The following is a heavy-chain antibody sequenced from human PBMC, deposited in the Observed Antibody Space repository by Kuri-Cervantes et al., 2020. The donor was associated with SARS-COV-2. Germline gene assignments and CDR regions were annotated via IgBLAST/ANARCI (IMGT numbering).Heavy chain of an antibody. CDR3: ARALDGVVTRYYYYYGMDV. CDR1: GGSISSGGYY. D-gene: IGHD3-3*01. CDR2: IYYSGST. Sequence: LRLSCTVSGGSISSGGYYWSWIRQHPGKGLEWIGYIYYSGSTYYNPSLKSRVTISVDTSKNQFSLKLSSVTAADTAVYYCARALDGVVTRYYYYYGMDVWGQGTTVTVSS. V-gene: IGHV4-31*03. J-gene: IGHJ6*02.